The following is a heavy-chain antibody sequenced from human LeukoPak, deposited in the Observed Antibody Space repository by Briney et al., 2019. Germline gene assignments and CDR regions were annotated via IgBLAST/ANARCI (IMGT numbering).Heavy chain of an antibody. J-gene: IGHJ4*02. CDR1: GYRFTGDW. CDR2: IYPGDSDT. V-gene: IGHV5-51*01. Sequence: GESLKISCKGSGYRFTGDWIVWARQMPGKGLEWMGSIYPGDSDTRYSPSFQGQVTISADKSITTAYLQWNSLKASDTAMYYCVRLVATLSKGFADYWGQGTLVTVSS. D-gene: IGHD5-12*01. CDR3: VRLVATLSKGFADY.